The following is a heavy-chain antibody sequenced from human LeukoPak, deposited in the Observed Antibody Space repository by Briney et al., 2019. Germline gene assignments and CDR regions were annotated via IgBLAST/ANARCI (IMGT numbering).Heavy chain of an antibody. Sequence: GGSLRLSCVASGFTFSSYGMSWVRQAPGKGLEWVSSLNGGGDTTYYADSVKGRFTISRDNSKNTLYLQMNSLRAEDTAVYYCTRRVAANNPFDYWGRGTLVTVSS. CDR1: GFTFSSYG. D-gene: IGHD6-19*01. J-gene: IGHJ4*02. V-gene: IGHV3-23*01. CDR3: TRRVAANNPFDY. CDR2: LNGGGDTT.